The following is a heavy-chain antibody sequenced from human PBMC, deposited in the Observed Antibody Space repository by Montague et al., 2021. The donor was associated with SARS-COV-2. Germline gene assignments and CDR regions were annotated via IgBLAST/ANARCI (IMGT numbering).Heavy chain of an antibody. J-gene: IGHJ4*02. CDR1: GGSISSYY. CDR3: ARGGGSGYRYYFDY. CDR2: IYYSGRT. Sequence: SETLSLTCTVSGGSISSYYWNWIRQPPGKGLEWIGYIYYSGRTNYNPSLKSRGTISVDTSKNQFSLKLSSVTAADTAVYYCARGGGSGYRYYFDYWGQGSLVTVSS. D-gene: IGHD3-22*01. V-gene: IGHV4-59*01.